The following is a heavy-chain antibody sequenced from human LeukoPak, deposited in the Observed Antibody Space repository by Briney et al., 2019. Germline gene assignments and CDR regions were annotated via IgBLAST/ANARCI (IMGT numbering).Heavy chain of an antibody. V-gene: IGHV4-59*01. CDR3: SRVSLPANYASSGYYPFDY. D-gene: IGHD3-22*01. J-gene: IGHJ4*02. CDR1: GGSISGYY. CDR2: IYYTGRT. Sequence: SETLSLTCTVSGGSISGYYWSWIRQPPGKGLEWIGYIYYTGRTNYNPSLKSRVTMSVDTSKNQFSLSLSSVTPADTAVYYCSRVSLPANYASSGYYPFDYWGQGTLVTVSS.